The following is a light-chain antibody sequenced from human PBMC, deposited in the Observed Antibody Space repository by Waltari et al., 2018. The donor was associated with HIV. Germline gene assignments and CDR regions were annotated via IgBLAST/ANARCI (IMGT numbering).Light chain of an antibody. Sequence: QSALTQPASVSGSPGQSITISCTGTSSDVGSYNLVSWYQQHSGKAPKLMIYEGSKRPSGVSIRFSGSKSGNMASLTISGLQAEDEADYYCCSYAGSRTLVFGRGTKLTVL. CDR2: EGS. CDR1: SSDVGSYNL. V-gene: IGLV2-23*01. J-gene: IGLJ2*01. CDR3: CSYAGSRTLV.